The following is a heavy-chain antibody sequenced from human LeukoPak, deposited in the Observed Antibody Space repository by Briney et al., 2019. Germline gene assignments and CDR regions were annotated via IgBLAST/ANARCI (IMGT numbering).Heavy chain of an antibody. J-gene: IGHJ4*02. Sequence: GASVKVSCKASGYTFTSYGISWVRQAPGQGLEWMGWISAYNGNTNYAQKLQGRVTMTTDTSTSTAYMELRSLRSDDTAVYYCARAAGLSRPLGDLDYWGQGTLVTVSS. CDR3: ARAAGLSRPLGDLDY. V-gene: IGHV1-18*01. D-gene: IGHD7-27*01. CDR1: GYTFTSYG. CDR2: ISAYNGNT.